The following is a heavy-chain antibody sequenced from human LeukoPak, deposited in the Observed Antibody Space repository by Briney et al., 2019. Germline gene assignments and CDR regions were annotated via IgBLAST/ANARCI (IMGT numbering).Heavy chain of an antibody. Sequence: PSETLSLTCSVSGGPINFYWSWIRQSPGKGLEWIGCVHQNGSASYKSSLRRRVTMSVDTSKRQVSLMLNSVTAADTAVYYCARDVRRGLRFNNIYPYFGMDVWGKGTTVIVSA. J-gene: IGHJ6*04. CDR2: VHQNGSA. V-gene: IGHV4-59*01. CDR3: ARDVRRGLRFNNIYPYFGMDV. CDR1: GGPINFY. D-gene: IGHD3-3*01.